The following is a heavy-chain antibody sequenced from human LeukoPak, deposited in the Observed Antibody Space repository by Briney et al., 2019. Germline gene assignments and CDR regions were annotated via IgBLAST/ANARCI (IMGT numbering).Heavy chain of an antibody. V-gene: IGHV3-30*18. J-gene: IGHJ4*02. CDR1: GFTFSSYG. Sequence: GRSLRLSCAASGFTFSSYGMHWVRQAPGKGLEWVAVISYDGSNKYYADSVKGRFTISRDNSKNTLYLQMNSLRVEDTAVYYCAKDGYYNPYGDYVDYWGQGTLVTVSS. D-gene: IGHD4-17*01. CDR2: ISYDGSNK. CDR3: AKDGYYNPYGDYVDY.